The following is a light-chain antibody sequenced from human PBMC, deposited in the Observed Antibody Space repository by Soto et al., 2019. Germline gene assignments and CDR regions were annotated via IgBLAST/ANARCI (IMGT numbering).Light chain of an antibody. CDR1: QNILYRFNNKNY. Sequence: DIVMTQSPDSLAVSLGERATINCKSSQNILYRFNNKNYLAWYQQKPGKAPKLLIYDVSNLEAGVPSRFSGSASGAHFTFTITSLRPEDFATYYCQQYHHVPYTFGQGTKVDIK. CDR2: DVS. CDR3: QQYHHVPYT. V-gene: IGKV4-1*01. J-gene: IGKJ2*01.